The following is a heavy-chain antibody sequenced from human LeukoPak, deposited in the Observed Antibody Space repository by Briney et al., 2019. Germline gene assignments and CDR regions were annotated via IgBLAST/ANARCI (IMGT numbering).Heavy chain of an antibody. V-gene: IGHV3-30*02. CDR2: IRYDGSHT. J-gene: IGHJ4*02. CDR1: GFIFNTYD. D-gene: IGHD1-26*01. Sequence: GGSLRLSCAASGFIFNTYDMHWVRQAPGKGLEWVSFIRYDGSHTYYVDSVQGRFTISRDNAKNTVFLQMNSLRGEDTAVYYCAKPSGSGFDFWGQGTLVTVSS. CDR3: AKPSGSGFDF.